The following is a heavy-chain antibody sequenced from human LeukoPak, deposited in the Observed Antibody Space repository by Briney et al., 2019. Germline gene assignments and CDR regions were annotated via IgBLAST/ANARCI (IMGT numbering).Heavy chain of an antibody. Sequence: SETLSLTCTVSDGSISSYYWSWIRQPAGKGLEWIGRIYISGNTNYNPSLKSRVTISVDTSKNQFSLKLSSVTAADTAVYYCARHGAARPYYYYGMDVWGQGTTVTVSS. CDR1: DGSISSYY. CDR2: IYISGNT. D-gene: IGHD6-6*01. J-gene: IGHJ6*02. CDR3: ARHGAARPYYYYGMDV. V-gene: IGHV4-4*07.